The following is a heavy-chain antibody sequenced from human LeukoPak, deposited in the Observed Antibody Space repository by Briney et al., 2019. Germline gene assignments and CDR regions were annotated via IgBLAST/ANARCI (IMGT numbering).Heavy chain of an antibody. CDR2: INAGNGNT. CDR3: ALLGNTIFGVATNAFDI. V-gene: IGHV1-3*01. D-gene: IGHD3-3*01. J-gene: IGHJ3*02. Sequence: ASVKVSCKASGYTFTSYAMHWVRQAPGQRLEWMGWINAGNGNTKYSQKFQGRVTITRDTSASTAYMELSSLRSEDTAVYYCALLGNTIFGVATNAFDIWGQGTMVTISS. CDR1: GYTFTSYA.